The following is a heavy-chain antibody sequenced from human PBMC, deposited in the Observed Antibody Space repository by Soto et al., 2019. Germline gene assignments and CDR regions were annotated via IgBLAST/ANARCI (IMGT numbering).Heavy chain of an antibody. CDR2: IWYDGSNK. CDR3: AREGSSSWYWFDP. Sequence: PGGSLRLSCAASGFTFSSYGMHWVRQAPGKGLEWVAVIWYDGSNKYYADSVKGRFTISRDNSKNTLYLQMNSLRAEDTAVYYCAREGSSSWYWFDPWGQGTLVTVSS. V-gene: IGHV3-33*01. D-gene: IGHD6-13*01. J-gene: IGHJ5*02. CDR1: GFTFSSYG.